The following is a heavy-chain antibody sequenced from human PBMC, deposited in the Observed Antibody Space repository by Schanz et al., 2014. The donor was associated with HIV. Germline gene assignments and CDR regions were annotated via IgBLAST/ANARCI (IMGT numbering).Heavy chain of an antibody. D-gene: IGHD3-22*01. Sequence: EVHLVESGGGLVQPGGSLRLSCAASGFDFGVYGMHWVRQAPGKGPEWVSSISESGGRTYYADSVNGRFTISRDNSKNTLYLQMTTLRIDDTAVYYCAKPEYDSRGNSQSHFDYWGQGTLVTVSS. J-gene: IGHJ4*02. CDR3: AKPEYDSRGNSQSHFDY. CDR1: GFDFGVYG. V-gene: IGHV3-23*04. CDR2: ISESGGRT.